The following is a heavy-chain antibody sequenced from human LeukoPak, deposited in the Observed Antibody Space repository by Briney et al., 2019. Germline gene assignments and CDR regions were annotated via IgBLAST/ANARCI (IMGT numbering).Heavy chain of an antibody. J-gene: IGHJ4*02. D-gene: IGHD4-17*01. CDR2: ITGSGGTT. CDR3: AKKTPPTTTVANYFDY. V-gene: IGHV3-23*01. CDR1: GFTFSSYA. Sequence: GGSLRLSCAASGFTFSSYAMNWVRQAPGKGLEWVSVITGSGGTTYYADSVKGRFTISRDNSKNTLYLQMSSLRAEDTAVYFCAKKTPPTTTVANYFDYWGQGALVTVSS.